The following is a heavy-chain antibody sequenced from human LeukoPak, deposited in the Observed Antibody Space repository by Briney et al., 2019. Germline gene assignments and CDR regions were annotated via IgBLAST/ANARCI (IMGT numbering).Heavy chain of an antibody. V-gene: IGHV4-38-2*02. CDR2: IYHSGST. CDR3: ARTWSGYFYFDY. J-gene: IGHJ4*02. CDR1: GYSISSGYY. Sequence: SETLSLTCTVSGYSISSGYYWGWIRQPPGKGLEWIGSIYHSGSTYYNPSLKSRVTISVDTSKNQFSLKLSSVTAADTAVYYCARTWSGYFYFDYWGQGTLVTVSS. D-gene: IGHD3-3*01.